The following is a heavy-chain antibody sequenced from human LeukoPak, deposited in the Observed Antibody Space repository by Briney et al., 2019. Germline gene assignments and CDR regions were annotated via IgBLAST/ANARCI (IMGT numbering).Heavy chain of an antibody. V-gene: IGHV1-2*02. Sequence: ASVKVSCKASGYTFTGYYMHWVRQAPGQGLEWMGWINPKSGGTNYAQKFQGRVTMTRDTSITTVYMELSRLRSDDTAVYYCARSPDILTGEKFDYWGQGTLVTVSS. J-gene: IGHJ4*02. CDR2: INPKSGGT. CDR3: ARSPDILTGEKFDY. CDR1: GYTFTGYY. D-gene: IGHD3-9*01.